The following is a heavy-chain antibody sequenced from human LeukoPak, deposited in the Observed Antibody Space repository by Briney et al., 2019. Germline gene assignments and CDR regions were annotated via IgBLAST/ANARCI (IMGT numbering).Heavy chain of an antibody. Sequence: GASVKVSCKASGYTFTSYAIHWVRQAPGQRLEWMGWINAGNGNTKYSQKFQGRVTMTRDTATSTVYMELSSLRSEDTAVYYCARAHYASSNIKVPFDVWGKGTTVTVSS. CDR3: ARAHYASSNIKVPFDV. J-gene: IGHJ6*04. CDR2: INAGNGNT. D-gene: IGHD3-22*01. CDR1: GYTFTSYA. V-gene: IGHV1-3*01.